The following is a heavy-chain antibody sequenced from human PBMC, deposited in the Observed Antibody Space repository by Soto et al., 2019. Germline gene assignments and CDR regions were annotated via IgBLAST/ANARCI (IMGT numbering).Heavy chain of an antibody. D-gene: IGHD2-15*01. V-gene: IGHV3-33*01. CDR2: IWYDGSNK. J-gene: IGHJ4*02. Sequence: QVRLVESGGGVVQPGRSLRLSCAASGFTFSSYGMHWVRQAPGKGLEWVAVIWYDGSNKYYADSVKGRFTISRDNSKNTLYLQMNSLRAEDTAVYYCARDGGNLPFDYWGQGTLVTVSS. CDR3: ARDGGNLPFDY. CDR1: GFTFSSYG.